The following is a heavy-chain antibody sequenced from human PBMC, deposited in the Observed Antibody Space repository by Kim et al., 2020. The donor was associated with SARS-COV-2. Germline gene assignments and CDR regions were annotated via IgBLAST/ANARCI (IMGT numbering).Heavy chain of an antibody. J-gene: IGHJ4*02. CDR2: T. V-gene: IGHV1-18*01. Sequence: TKYGQRVQGRVTMTTDTSTSTAYMELRGLRSDDSAIYYCARGAYGDVSFDYWGQGTLITVSS. D-gene: IGHD4-17*01. CDR3: ARGAYGDVSFDY.